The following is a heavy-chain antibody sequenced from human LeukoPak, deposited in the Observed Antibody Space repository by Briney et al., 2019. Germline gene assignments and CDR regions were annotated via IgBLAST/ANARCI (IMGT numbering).Heavy chain of an antibody. V-gene: IGHV1-69*04. J-gene: IGHJ4*02. CDR3: ARGVSGGNFDY. Sequence: SVKVSCKAAGGTFSSYAISWVRQAPGQGLEWMGRIIPILGIANYAQKFQGRVTITADKSTSTAYMELSSLRSEDTAVYYCARGVSGGNFDYWGQGTLVTVSS. CDR2: IIPILGIA. D-gene: IGHD2-15*01. CDR1: GGTFSSYA.